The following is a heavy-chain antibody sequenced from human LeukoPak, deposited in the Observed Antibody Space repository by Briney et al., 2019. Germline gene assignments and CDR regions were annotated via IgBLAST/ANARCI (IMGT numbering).Heavy chain of an antibody. J-gene: IGHJ4*02. CDR2: ISGSGGST. D-gene: IGHD3-3*01. CDR1: GFTFSSYA. Sequence: GGSLRLSCAASGFTFSSYAMSWVRQAPGEGLEWVSAISGSGGSTYYADSVKGRFTISRDNSKNTLYLQMNSLRAEDTAVYYCAKEIRFLEWLLYRYPAFDYWGQGTLVTVSS. V-gene: IGHV3-23*01. CDR3: AKEIRFLEWLLYRYPAFDY.